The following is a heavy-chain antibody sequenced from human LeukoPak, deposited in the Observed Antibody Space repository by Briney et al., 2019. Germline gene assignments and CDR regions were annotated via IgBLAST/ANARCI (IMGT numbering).Heavy chain of an antibody. J-gene: IGHJ4*02. CDR3: ARGPYDSSGYYYSFDH. V-gene: IGHV1-69*05. Sequence: SVKVSCKASGGTFSSYAISWVRQAPGQGLEWMGGIIPIFGTANYAQKFQGRVTITTDESTSTAYMELSSLRSEDTAVYYCARGPYDSSGYYYSFDHRGQGTLVTVSS. CDR2: IIPIFGTA. D-gene: IGHD3-22*01. CDR1: GGTFSSYA.